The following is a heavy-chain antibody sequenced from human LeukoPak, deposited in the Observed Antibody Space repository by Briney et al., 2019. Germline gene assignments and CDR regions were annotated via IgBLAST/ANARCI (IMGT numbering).Heavy chain of an antibody. D-gene: IGHD4-17*01. Sequence: GASVTVSCKASGYTFTSYDINWVRQAAGQGLEWMGWMNPNSGNTGYAQKFQGRVTMTRNTSISTAYMELSSLRSEDTAVYYCARGVTTRYYYYYYGMDVWGQGTTVTVSS. CDR1: GYTFTSYD. V-gene: IGHV1-8*01. J-gene: IGHJ6*02. CDR2: MNPNSGNT. CDR3: ARGVTTRYYYYYYGMDV.